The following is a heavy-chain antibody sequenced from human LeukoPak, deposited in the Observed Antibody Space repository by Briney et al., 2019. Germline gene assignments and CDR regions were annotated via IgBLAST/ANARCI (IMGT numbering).Heavy chain of an antibody. CDR3: ARGPPYGSQTYYYYYMDV. CDR2: FSGSGGST. D-gene: IGHD3-10*01. J-gene: IGHJ6*03. CDR1: GFTFSSYW. Sequence: GGSLRLSCAASGFTFSSYWMSWVRQAPGKGLEWVSTFSGSGGSTHYADSVKGRFTISRDNAKNTLYLQMNSLRAEDTAVYYCARGPPYGSQTYYYYYMDVWGKGTTVTISS. V-gene: IGHV3-23*01.